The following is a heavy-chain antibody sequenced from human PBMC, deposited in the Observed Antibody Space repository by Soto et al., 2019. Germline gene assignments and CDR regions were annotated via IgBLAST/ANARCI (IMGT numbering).Heavy chain of an antibody. D-gene: IGHD2-2*03. CDR3: ARLSGYFRLQFAP. CDR1: GGSISSSSYY. V-gene: IGHV4-39*01. CDR2: IYYSGST. J-gene: IGHJ5*02. Sequence: ASETLSLTCTVSGGSISSSSYYWGWIRQPPGKGLEWIGSIYYSGSTYYNPSLKSRVTISVDTSKNQFSLKLSSVTAADTAVYYCARLSGYFRLQFAPWGQGTLVPVSS.